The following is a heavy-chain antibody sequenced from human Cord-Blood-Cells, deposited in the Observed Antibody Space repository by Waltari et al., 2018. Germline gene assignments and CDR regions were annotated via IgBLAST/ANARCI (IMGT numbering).Heavy chain of an antibody. J-gene: IGHJ3*02. Sequence: VQPGRSLRLSCAASGFTFSSYGMHWVRQAPGKGLEWVAVISYDGSNKYYADSVKGRFTISRDNSKNTLYLQMNSLRAEDTAVYYCAKDLRIRSSSAFDIWGQGTMVTVSS. V-gene: IGHV3-30*18. CDR3: AKDLRIRSSSAFDI. CDR2: ISYDGSNK. CDR1: GFTFSSYG. D-gene: IGHD6-6*01.